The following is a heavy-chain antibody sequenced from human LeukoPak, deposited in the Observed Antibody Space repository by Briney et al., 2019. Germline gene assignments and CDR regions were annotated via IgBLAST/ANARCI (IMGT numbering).Heavy chain of an antibody. Sequence: GGSLRLSCATSGFNFDRYTIRWVRQAPGKGLEWVSLAGWAGGTTFYSDSVRGRFTISRDSGRKSVYLQMNSLTTDDTAFYFCAKELDTMFFDYWGQGALVTVSS. CDR1: GFNFDRYT. CDR3: AKELDTMFFDY. V-gene: IGHV3-43*01. CDR2: AGWAGGTT. D-gene: IGHD3-10*02. J-gene: IGHJ4*02.